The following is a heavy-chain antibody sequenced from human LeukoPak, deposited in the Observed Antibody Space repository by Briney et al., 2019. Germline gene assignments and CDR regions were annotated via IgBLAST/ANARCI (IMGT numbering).Heavy chain of an antibody. D-gene: IGHD6-13*01. CDR1: GGSFSGYY. CDR3: ARRASSWYRSYYYMDV. V-gene: IGHV4-34*01. J-gene: IGHJ6*03. Sequence: SETLSLTCAVYGGSFSGYYWSWIRQPPGRGLEWIGEINHSGSTNYNPSLKSRVTISVDTSKNQFSLKLSSVTAADTAVYYCARRASSWYRSYYYMDVWGKGTTVTISS. CDR2: INHSGST.